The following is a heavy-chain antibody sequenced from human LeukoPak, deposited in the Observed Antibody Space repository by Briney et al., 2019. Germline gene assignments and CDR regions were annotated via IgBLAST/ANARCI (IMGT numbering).Heavy chain of an antibody. Sequence: PGGSLRLSCAASKFTFSSYAMSWVRQAPGKGLEWVSTISGSGTYTYYAASVKGRFNISRDNSKNTLHLQMSSLRAEDTAVYHCAKKQHPNKLHAADDYWGQGTLVTVS. CDR2: ISGSGTYT. V-gene: IGHV3-23*01. D-gene: IGHD6-13*01. J-gene: IGHJ4*02. CDR3: AKKQHPNKLHAADDY. CDR1: KFTFSSYA.